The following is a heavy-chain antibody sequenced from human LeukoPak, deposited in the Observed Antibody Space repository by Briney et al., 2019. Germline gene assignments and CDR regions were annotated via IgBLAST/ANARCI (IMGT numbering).Heavy chain of an antibody. J-gene: IGHJ3*01. CDR1: GGSISSYY. CDR2: IFNTGGT. D-gene: IGHD4-23*01. Sequence: PSETLSLTCSVSGGSISSYYWSWIRQPPGKGLEWIGYIFNTGGTNYNPSHKSRVTMSVDTSKNQVSLRLSSVTAADTAVYYCAKIRSGGGSFDVWGQGAMVPVSS. CDR3: AKIRSGGGSFDV. V-gene: IGHV4-59*01.